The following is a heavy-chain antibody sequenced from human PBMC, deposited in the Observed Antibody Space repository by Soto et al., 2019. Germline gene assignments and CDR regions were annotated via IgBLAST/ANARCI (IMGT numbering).Heavy chain of an antibody. CDR2: IYYSGST. D-gene: IGHD5-18*01. CDR3: ARGYSYGHYYFDY. CDR1: GGSISSYC. J-gene: IGHJ4*02. Sequence: QVQLQESGPGLVKPPETLSLTCTVSGGSISSYCWSWIRQPPGKGLEWIGYIYYSGSTNYNPSLKSRVTISVDTSKNQFSLKLSSVTAADRALYYCARGYSYGHYYFDYWGQGTLVTVSS. V-gene: IGHV4-59*01.